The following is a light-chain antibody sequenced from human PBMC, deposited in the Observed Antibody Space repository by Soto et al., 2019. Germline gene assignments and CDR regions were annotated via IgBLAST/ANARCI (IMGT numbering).Light chain of an antibody. CDR3: QQYGNSPQT. Sequence: PGERATLSCRASQSVSSSYLAWYQQKPGQAPRLLIYGASSRATGIPDRFSGSGSGTDFTLTISRLEPEDFAVYYCQQYGNSPQTFGQGTKVEIK. V-gene: IGKV3-20*01. CDR2: GAS. J-gene: IGKJ1*01. CDR1: QSVSSSY.